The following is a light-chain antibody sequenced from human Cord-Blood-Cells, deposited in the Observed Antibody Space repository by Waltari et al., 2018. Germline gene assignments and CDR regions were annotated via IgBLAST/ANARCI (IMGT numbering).Light chain of an antibody. Sequence: QSALTQPASVPGSPGQSITISCTGTSRDVGGYNYVSWYQQHPGKAPKHMIYDVSNRPSGVSNRFSGSKSGNTASLTISGLQAEDEADYYCSSYTSSSTYVFGTGTKVTVL. CDR3: SSYTSSSTYV. CDR2: DVS. CDR1: SRDVGGYNY. V-gene: IGLV2-14*01. J-gene: IGLJ1*01.